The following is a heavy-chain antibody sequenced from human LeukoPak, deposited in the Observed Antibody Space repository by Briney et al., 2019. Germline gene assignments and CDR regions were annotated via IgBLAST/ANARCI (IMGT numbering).Heavy chain of an antibody. CDR1: GFTVSSNY. Sequence: GGSLRLSCAASGFTVSSNYMSWVRQAPGKGLEWVSAISGSGGSTYYADSVKGRFTISRDNSKNTLYLQMNSLRAEDTAVYYCAKGSGDFYYFDYWGQGTLVTVSS. CDR3: AKGSGDFYYFDY. CDR2: ISGSGGST. D-gene: IGHD6-19*01. V-gene: IGHV3-23*01. J-gene: IGHJ4*02.